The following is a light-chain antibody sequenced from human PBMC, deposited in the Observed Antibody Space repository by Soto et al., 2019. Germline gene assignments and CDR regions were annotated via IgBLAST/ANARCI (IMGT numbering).Light chain of an antibody. CDR3: QQHISWPLT. Sequence: EIVLTQSPAALSLSPGERATLSCRASQSVSSYLAWYQQKPGQAPRLLIYDASNRATGIPARFSGSGSGTDFTLTISSLEPEDFAVYYCQQHISWPLTFGGGTKVDI. CDR1: QSVSSY. CDR2: DAS. V-gene: IGKV3-11*01. J-gene: IGKJ4*01.